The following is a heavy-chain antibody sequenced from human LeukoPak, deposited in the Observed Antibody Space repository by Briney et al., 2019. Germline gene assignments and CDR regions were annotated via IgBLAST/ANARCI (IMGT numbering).Heavy chain of an antibody. J-gene: IGHJ4*02. CDR3: AIRGSGRYYFDH. CDR1: GFSFNSYS. CDR2: ISASCHST. V-gene: IGHV3-23*01. D-gene: IGHD6-19*01. Sequence: GGSLRLSCTASGFSFNSYSMAWVRQAPGKGLEWVSGISASCHSTNHADSARGRFTITRDSSENTLLLQMARLTADDTAVYYCAIRGSGRYYFDHWGQGALVTVSS.